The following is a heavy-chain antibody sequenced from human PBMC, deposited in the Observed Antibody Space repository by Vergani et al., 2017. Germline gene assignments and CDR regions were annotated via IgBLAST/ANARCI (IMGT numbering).Heavy chain of an antibody. D-gene: IGHD4-11*01. Sequence: QVQLQQWGGGLLKPSETLSLTCVVNGGSFTSYHWTWIRQSPGEGLEWVGDIDHTGRPDYNPSLKSRLTMSVDKSRNQFSLTLNSVTATDTALYFCARVNTETNGHLYYYYYIDFCVQGTAVTVS. V-gene: IGHV4-34*01. CDR3: ARVNTETNGHLYYYYYIDF. J-gene: IGHJ6*03. CDR1: GGSFTSYH. CDR2: IDHTGRP.